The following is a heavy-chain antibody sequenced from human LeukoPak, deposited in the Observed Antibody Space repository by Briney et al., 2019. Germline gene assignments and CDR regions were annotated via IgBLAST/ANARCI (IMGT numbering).Heavy chain of an antibody. Sequence: GGSLRLSCAASGFTFSSYGMHWVRQAPGKGLEWVAFIRYDGSNKYYADSVKGRFTISRDNSKNTLYLQMNSLRAEDTAVYYCAKVMTKDYYCYYMDVWGKGTTVTVSS. CDR1: GFTFSSYG. CDR2: IRYDGSNK. D-gene: IGHD4-11*01. J-gene: IGHJ6*03. V-gene: IGHV3-30*02. CDR3: AKVMTKDYYCYYMDV.